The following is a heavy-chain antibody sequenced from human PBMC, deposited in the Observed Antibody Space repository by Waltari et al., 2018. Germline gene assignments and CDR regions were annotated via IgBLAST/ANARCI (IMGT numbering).Heavy chain of an antibody. D-gene: IGHD2-15*01. J-gene: IGHJ4*02. CDR3: ARDRGRGLYLDV. CDR2: VLSTGKT. V-gene: IGHV4-4*02. Sequence: QLQESGPGLVKPSGPLSLRCAVSCDSVTSANWWGWVRQSPQRGLEWIGQVLSTGKTNYSPSFASRVTMSLDASNNQFSLKVTSATAADTAVYYCARDRGRGLYLDVWGPGTLVTVSP. CDR1: CDSVTSANW.